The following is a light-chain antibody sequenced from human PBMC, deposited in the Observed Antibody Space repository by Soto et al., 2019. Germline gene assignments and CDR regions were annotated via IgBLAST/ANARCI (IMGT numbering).Light chain of an antibody. Sequence: QSVLTQPPSASGSPGESVTISCTGTSSVVGGYNFVSWYQQYPGKAPKLMIYEVSKRPSGVPDRFSGSKSGNTASLTVSGLQAVDEAEYYCSSYAGSTPYVFGAGTKVTVL. V-gene: IGLV2-8*01. CDR3: SSYAGSTPYV. J-gene: IGLJ1*01. CDR1: SSVVGGYNF. CDR2: EVS.